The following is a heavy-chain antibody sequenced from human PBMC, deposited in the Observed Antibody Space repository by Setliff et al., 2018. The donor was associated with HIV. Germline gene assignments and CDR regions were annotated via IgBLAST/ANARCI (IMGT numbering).Heavy chain of an antibody. Sequence: PSETLSLTCNVSGDSITSYYWIWIRQSPGKGLEWIGYLYYSGDTNYNPSLKSRVTMSVDTSKNQFSLKLSSVTAADTAVYYCARCPSPPYCTSTTCYVDYYYMDVWGKGTTVTVSS. J-gene: IGHJ6*03. CDR3: ARCPSPPYCTSTTCYVDYYYMDV. CDR1: GDSITSYY. CDR2: LYYSGDT. D-gene: IGHD2-2*01. V-gene: IGHV4-59*01.